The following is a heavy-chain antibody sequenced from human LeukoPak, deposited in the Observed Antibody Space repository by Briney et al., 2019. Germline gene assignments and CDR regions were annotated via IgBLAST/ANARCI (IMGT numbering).Heavy chain of an antibody. V-gene: IGHV1-2*02. J-gene: IGHJ5*02. CDR3: ARDKNYYASSGFDP. CDR2: INPNTGAT. Sequence: ASVKVSCKASGYTFTGYYMHWVRQAPGQGLERMGWINPNTGATKYAQKFQGRVTMTRDTSISTAYMELSGLSLDDTAVYYCARDKNYYASSGFDPWGQGTLVTVSA. CDR1: GYTFTGYY. D-gene: IGHD3-22*01.